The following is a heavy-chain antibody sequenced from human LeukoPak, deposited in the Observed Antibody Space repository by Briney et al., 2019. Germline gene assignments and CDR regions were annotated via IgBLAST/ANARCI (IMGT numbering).Heavy chain of an antibody. CDR3: ARRHGDYYFDY. CDR2: INPGDSDT. J-gene: IGHJ4*02. Sequence: GESLKISCKGSGYSFTNYWIGWVRQMPGKGLEWMGSINPGDSDTRYSPSFQGQVTISADKSISTAYLQWSSLKASDTAMYYCARRHGDYYFDYWGQGTLVTVSS. D-gene: IGHD4-17*01. CDR1: GYSFTNYW. V-gene: IGHV5-51*01.